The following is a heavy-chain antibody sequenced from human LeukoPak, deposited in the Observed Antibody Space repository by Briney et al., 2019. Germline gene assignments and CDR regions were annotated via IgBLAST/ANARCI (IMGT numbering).Heavy chain of an antibody. D-gene: IGHD6-13*01. CDR3: ARKGGGQLVNTRRWFDP. V-gene: IGHV4-4*02. J-gene: IGHJ5*02. CDR2: IYHSGGT. Sequence: PSETLSLTCAVSGGSISSSNWWSWVRQPPGKGLEWIGEIYHSGGTYYSPSLKSRVTISADTSEKQFSLKLRSVTAADTAVYYCARKGGGQLVNTRRWFDPWGQGTLVTVSS. CDR1: GGSISSSNW.